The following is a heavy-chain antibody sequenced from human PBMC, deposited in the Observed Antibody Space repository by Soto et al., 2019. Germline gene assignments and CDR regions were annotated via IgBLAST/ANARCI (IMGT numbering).Heavy chain of an antibody. CDR1: GYTFTSYG. CDR2: ISGYNGNT. V-gene: IGHV1-18*01. J-gene: IGHJ5*02. CDR3: ARDQHGDYSYNWFDP. Sequence: ASVKVSCKASGYTFTSYGISWVRQAPGQGLEWMGWISGYNGNTNFAQKLQGRVTVTTDTSTSTAYMELRSLRSDDTAVYYCARDQHGDYSYNWFDPWGQGTLVTVSS. D-gene: IGHD4-17*01.